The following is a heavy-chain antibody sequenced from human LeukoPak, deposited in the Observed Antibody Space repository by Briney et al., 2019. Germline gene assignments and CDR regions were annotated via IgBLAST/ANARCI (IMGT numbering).Heavy chain of an antibody. CDR3: ATDFYDST. CDR1: GFTFSNAW. CDR2: IRSNSDGGTI. V-gene: IGHV3-15*07. Sequence: GGSLRLSCATSGFTFSNAWMNWVRQAPGKGLEWVGRIRSNSDGGTIDYASPVKGRFTLSRDDSKTTLYLQMNSLQTEDTAVYYCATDFYDSTWGQGTLVTVSS. J-gene: IGHJ5*02. D-gene: IGHD3-22*01.